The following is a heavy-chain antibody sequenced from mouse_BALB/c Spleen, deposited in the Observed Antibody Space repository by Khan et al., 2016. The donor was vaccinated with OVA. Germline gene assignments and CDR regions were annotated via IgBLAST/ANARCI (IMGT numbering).Heavy chain of an antibody. V-gene: IGHV14-3*02. CDR3: ASMARY. Sequence: VQLQQSGADLVKSGPTVKLSSTASGTNIKDTYIHWLKRWLERGLDGFGRFIPPIGNTKYDPKFQGKATITTDTSSITAYLQLSSLTAEDTAYYYCASMARYWGQGTTLTVSS. CDR2: FIPPIGNT. CDR1: GTNIKDTY. J-gene: IGHJ2*01.